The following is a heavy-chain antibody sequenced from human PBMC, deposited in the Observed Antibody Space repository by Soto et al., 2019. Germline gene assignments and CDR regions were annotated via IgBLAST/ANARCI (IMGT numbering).Heavy chain of an antibody. Sequence: TLSLTCTVSGGSISSGGYYWSWIRQHPGKGLEWIGYIYYSGSTYYNPSLKSRVTISVDTSKNQFSLKLSSVTAADTAVYYCARVPYEYDILTGYSITNWFDPWGQGTLVTVSS. CDR2: IYYSGST. J-gene: IGHJ5*02. D-gene: IGHD3-9*01. V-gene: IGHV4-31*03. CDR1: GGSISSGGYY. CDR3: ARVPYEYDILTGYSITNWFDP.